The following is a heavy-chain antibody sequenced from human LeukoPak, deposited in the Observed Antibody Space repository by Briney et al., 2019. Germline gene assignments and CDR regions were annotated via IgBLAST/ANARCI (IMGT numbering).Heavy chain of an antibody. CDR3: ARNDYDILTGYYTTYFDY. V-gene: IGHV3-74*01. Sequence: GGSLRLSCVASGFMFSSYWMHWVRQAPGKGLVWVSRINSDGSSTSYADSVKGRFTISRDNAKNTLYLQMNSLRAEDTAVYYCARNDYDILTGYYTTYFDYWGQGTLVTVSS. CDR2: INSDGSST. J-gene: IGHJ4*02. D-gene: IGHD3-9*01. CDR1: GFMFSSYW.